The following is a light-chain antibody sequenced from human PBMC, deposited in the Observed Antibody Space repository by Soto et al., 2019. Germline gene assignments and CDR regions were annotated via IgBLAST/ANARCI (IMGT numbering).Light chain of an antibody. Sequence: SVLTQPPSASGSHGQSVTISYTGTSSDVGCYNYVSWYQQYPGKAPKLMIYEVTKRPSGVPDRFSGSKSGNTASLTVSGLQAEDEADYCCSSYAGFNNYVVFGGGTKVTVL. CDR2: EVT. J-gene: IGLJ2*01. CDR3: SSYAGFNNYVV. CDR1: SSDVGCYNY. V-gene: IGLV2-8*01.